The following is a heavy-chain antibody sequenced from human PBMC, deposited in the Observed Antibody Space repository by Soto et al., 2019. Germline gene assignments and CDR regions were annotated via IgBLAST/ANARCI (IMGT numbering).Heavy chain of an antibody. V-gene: IGHV1-69*01. CDR2: IIPMLGIT. Sequence: QVQLVQSGAEVRRPGSSVKVSCKASGGTFSNYAITWVRQAPGQGLEWIGGIIPMLGITNYEQKFQGRVTITADESRNEAYMEMSGLRYEDTAVYYCVPLQPSTIVGRPGMDVWGEGTTVTVSS. J-gene: IGHJ6*02. CDR1: GGTFSNYA. D-gene: IGHD6-6*01. CDR3: VPLQPSTIVGRPGMDV.